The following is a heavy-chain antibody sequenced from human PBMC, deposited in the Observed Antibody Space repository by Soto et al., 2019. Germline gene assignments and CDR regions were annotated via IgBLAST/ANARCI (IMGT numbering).Heavy chain of an antibody. CDR2: ISYDGSNK. CDR1: GLTFSSYG. Sequence: GGSLRLSCAASGLTFSSYGMHWVRQAPGKGLEWVAVISYDGSNKYYADSVKGRFTISRDNSKNTLYLQMNSLRAEDTAVYYCAKDYYYDSSGYYYWPDAFDIWGQGTMVTVSS. J-gene: IGHJ3*02. D-gene: IGHD3-22*01. CDR3: AKDYYYDSSGYYYWPDAFDI. V-gene: IGHV3-30*18.